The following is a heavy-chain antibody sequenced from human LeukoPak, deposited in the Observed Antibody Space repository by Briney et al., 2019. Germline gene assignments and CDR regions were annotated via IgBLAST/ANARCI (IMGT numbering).Heavy chain of an antibody. CDR3: ARAPRYSSAWANNWFDP. Sequence: ASVKVSCKASGYTFTGYYMRWVRQAPGQGLEWMGWINPNSGGTNYAQKFQGRVTMTRDTSISTAYMELSRLTSDDTAVYYCARAPRYSSAWANNWFDPWGQGTLVTVSS. V-gene: IGHV1-2*02. CDR1: GYTFTGYY. D-gene: IGHD6-19*01. J-gene: IGHJ5*02. CDR2: INPNSGGT.